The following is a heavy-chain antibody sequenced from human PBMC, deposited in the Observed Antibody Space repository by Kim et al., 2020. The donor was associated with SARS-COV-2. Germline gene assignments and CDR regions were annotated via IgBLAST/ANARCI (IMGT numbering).Heavy chain of an antibody. CDR3: ARDPSGYEENWFDP. V-gene: IGHV3-7*03. J-gene: IGHJ5*02. Sequence: DSGKGRFVISRDNAKNSLYLQMNSRRAEDTAVYYCARDPSGYEENWFDPWGQGTLVTVSS. D-gene: IGHD5-12*01.